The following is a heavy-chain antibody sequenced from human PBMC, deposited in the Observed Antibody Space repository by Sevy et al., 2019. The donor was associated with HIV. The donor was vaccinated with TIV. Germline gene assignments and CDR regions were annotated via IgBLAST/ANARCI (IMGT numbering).Heavy chain of an antibody. CDR2: LNQDGSEM. CDR3: ARRYFDL. V-gene: IGHV3-7*01. CDR1: GFSFTDFW. J-gene: IGHJ4*02. Sequence: GGSLRLSCKASGFSFTDFWMQWVRQVPGKGPEWVANLNQDGSEMYYVDSVKGRFTISRDNAESALYLQMYGLRAEDAATYFCARRYFDLWGQGTVVTVSS.